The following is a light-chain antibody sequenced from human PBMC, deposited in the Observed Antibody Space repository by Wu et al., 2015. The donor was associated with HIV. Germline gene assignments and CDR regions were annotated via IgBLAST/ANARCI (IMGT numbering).Light chain of an antibody. CDR2: DAS. Sequence: EIVLTQSPATLSLSPGERATLSCRASQSVSSYLAWYQQKPGQAPRLLIYDASNRATGIPARFSGSGSGTEFTLTITSLQSDDFGTHFCQQYSSYPWTFGLGTKVEIK. CDR3: QQYSSYPWT. CDR1: QSVSSY. V-gene: IGKV3-11*01. J-gene: IGKJ1*01.